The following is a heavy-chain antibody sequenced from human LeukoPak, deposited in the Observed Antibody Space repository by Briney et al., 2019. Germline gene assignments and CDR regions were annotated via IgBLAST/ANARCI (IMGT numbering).Heavy chain of an antibody. Sequence: SQTLSLTCTVSGGSISSGSYYWSWIRQPAGKGLEWIGRIYTSGSTNYNPSLKSRVTISVDTSKNQFSLKLSSVTAADTAVYYCAREGDSGSYYPADWGQGTLAAVSS. V-gene: IGHV4-61*02. CDR3: AREGDSGSYYPAD. D-gene: IGHD1-26*01. J-gene: IGHJ4*02. CDR1: GGSISSGSYY. CDR2: IYTSGST.